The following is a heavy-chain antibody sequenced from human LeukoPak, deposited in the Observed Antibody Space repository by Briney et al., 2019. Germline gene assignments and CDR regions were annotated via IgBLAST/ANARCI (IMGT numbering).Heavy chain of an antibody. CDR1: GGSISSGGYY. CDR3: ARASGYYDSSGYYEYYFDY. D-gene: IGHD3-22*01. CDR2: IYYSGST. V-gene: IGHV4-31*03. Sequence: SETLSLTCTVSGGSISSGGYYWSWIRQHPGKGLEWIGYIYYSGSTYYNPSLKSRVTISVDTSKNQFSLKLSSVTAADTAVYYCARASGYYDSSGYYEYYFDYWGQGTLVTVSS. J-gene: IGHJ4*02.